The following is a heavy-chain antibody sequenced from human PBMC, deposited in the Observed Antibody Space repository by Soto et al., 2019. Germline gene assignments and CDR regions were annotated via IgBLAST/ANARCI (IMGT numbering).Heavy chain of an antibody. D-gene: IGHD6-13*01. CDR1: GFTFSSRW. V-gene: IGHV3-7*02. J-gene: IGHJ4*02. CDR3: ATHDGLAAAGLVLDL. Sequence: EVQLVESGGGLVQPGGSLRLSCEASGFTFSSRWMTWVRQGPGKGLEWVANIKQDENGKDYVDSVKGRFTISRDNAKNSLYLQMNILRAEDTAVYYCATHDGLAAAGLVLDLWGEGTLVTVSS. CDR2: IKQDENGK.